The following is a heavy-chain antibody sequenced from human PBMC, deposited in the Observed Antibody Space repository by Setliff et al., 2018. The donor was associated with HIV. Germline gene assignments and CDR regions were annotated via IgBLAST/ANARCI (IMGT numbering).Heavy chain of an antibody. Sequence: APVKVSCKASGYTFTGYAISWVRQAPGQGLEWLGWISAYNGDTNYAQKVQGRASMTIDTFTSTAYMELRSLRSDDMAVYYCARRGVFDAFDIWGQGTMVTVSS. J-gene: IGHJ3*02. CDR3: ARRGVFDAFDI. D-gene: IGHD6-13*01. CDR1: GYTFTGYA. CDR2: ISAYNGDT. V-gene: IGHV1-18*03.